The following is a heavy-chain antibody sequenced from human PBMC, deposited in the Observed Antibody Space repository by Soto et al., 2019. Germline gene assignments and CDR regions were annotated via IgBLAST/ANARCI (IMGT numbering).Heavy chain of an antibody. V-gene: IGHV3-23*01. CDR2: ISGSGGST. CDR3: AKDYLYYDFWSGYYHFDAFDI. CDR1: GFTFSSYA. D-gene: IGHD3-3*01. J-gene: IGHJ3*02. Sequence: GSLRLSCAASGFTFSSYAMSWVRQAPGKGLEWVSAISGSGGSTYYADSVKGRFTISRDNSKNTLYLQMNSLRAEDTAVYYCAKDYLYYDFWSGYYHFDAFDIWGQGTMVTVSS.